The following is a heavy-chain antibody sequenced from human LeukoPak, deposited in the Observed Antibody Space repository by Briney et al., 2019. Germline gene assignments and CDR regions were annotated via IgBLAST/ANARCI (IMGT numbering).Heavy chain of an antibody. J-gene: IGHJ4*02. Sequence: GGSLRLSCAASGFTFSSCGMHWVRQAPGKGLEWVAFIRYDETNQYYADSVKGRFTISRDNSKNTLYLQMNSLRGEDTAVYYCAVEFRYSSGWYYFDYWGQGTLVTVSS. D-gene: IGHD6-19*01. CDR1: GFTFSSCG. CDR3: AVEFRYSSGWYYFDY. CDR2: IRYDETNQ. V-gene: IGHV3-30*02.